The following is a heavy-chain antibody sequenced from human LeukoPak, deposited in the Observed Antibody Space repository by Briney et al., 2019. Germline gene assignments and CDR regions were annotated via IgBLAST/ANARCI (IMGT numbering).Heavy chain of an antibody. Sequence: SETLSLTCTVSGGSISSSSYYWGWIRQPPGKGLEWIGSISYIGGTYYNPSLKSRVTISVDTSKNQFSLNLSSVTAADTAVYYCTRKLTMVRAAYYFYYWGQGTLVTVSS. CDR1: GGSISSSSYY. D-gene: IGHD3-10*01. V-gene: IGHV4-39*01. J-gene: IGHJ4*02. CDR2: ISYIGGT. CDR3: TRKLTMVRAAYYFYY.